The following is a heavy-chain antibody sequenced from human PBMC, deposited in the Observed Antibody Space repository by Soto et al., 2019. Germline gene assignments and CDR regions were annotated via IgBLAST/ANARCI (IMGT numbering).Heavy chain of an antibody. CDR3: GRVFEY. CDR2: ISHDGSGT. V-gene: IGHV3-74*01. J-gene: IGHJ4*01. CDR1: GFTFSNYW. Sequence: SGGSLRLSCAASGFTFSNYWMHWVRQVPGRGLVWVSRISHDGSGTSYADSVKGRFTISRDNAKNTVYLQMNSLRAEDTAVYYCGRVFEYWGHGTLVTVSS.